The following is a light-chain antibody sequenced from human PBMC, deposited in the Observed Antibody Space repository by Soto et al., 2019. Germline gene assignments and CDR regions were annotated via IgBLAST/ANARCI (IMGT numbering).Light chain of an antibody. J-gene: IGLJ3*02. Sequence: QSVLTQSPSASASLGASVKLTCTLSSGHSSYAIAWHQQQPEKGPRYLMKLNSDGSHSKGDGIPDRFSGSGSGAERYLTISSLQSEDEADYYCQTWGTGIRVSGGGTKLTVL. CDR2: LNSDGSH. CDR1: SGHSSYA. CDR3: QTWGTGIRV. V-gene: IGLV4-69*01.